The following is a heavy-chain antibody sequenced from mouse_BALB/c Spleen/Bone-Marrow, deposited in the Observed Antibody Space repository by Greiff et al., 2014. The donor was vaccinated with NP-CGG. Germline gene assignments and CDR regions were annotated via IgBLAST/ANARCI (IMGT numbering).Heavy chain of an antibody. CDR3: ARSKYGNPFAD. Sequence: EVKLVESGPGLVKPSQSLYLTCTVTGYSITSDYAWNWIRQFPGNKLEWMGYISYSGSTSYNPSLRSRISITRDTSKNQFFLQLNSGTTEDAASYYCARSKYGNPFADWGQGTLVTVSA. J-gene: IGHJ3*01. V-gene: IGHV3-2*02. CDR1: GYSITSDYA. D-gene: IGHD2-10*02. CDR2: ISYSGST.